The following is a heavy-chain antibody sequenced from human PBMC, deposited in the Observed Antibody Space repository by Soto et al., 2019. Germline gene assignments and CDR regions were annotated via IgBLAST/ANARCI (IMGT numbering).Heavy chain of an antibody. CDR3: AARGYDYYYYYGMDV. J-gene: IGHJ6*02. Sequence: ASVKVSCKASGGTFSSYAISWVRQAPGQGLEWMGGIIPIFGTANYAQKFQGRVTITADESTSTAYMELSSLRSEDTAVYYRAARGYDYYYYYGMDVWGQGTTVTVSS. CDR2: IIPIFGTA. CDR1: GGTFSSYA. V-gene: IGHV1-69*13. D-gene: IGHD5-12*01.